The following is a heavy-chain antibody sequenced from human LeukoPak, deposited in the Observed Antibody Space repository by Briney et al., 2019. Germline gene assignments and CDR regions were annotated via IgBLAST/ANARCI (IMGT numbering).Heavy chain of an antibody. CDR2: INHSGST. D-gene: IGHD3-10*01. CDR1: GGSFSSYY. Sequence: SETLSLTCAVYGGSFSSYYWSWIRQPPGKGLEWIGEINHSGSTNYNPSLKSRVTISADTSKSQVSLKLSSVTAADTAVYYCTRGHGVLLWFGDGGNHGMDVWGQGTTVTVSS. V-gene: IGHV4-34*01. CDR3: TRGHGVLLWFGDGGNHGMDV. J-gene: IGHJ6*02.